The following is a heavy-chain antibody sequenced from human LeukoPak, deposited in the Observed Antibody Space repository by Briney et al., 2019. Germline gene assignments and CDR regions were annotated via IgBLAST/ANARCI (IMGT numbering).Heavy chain of an antibody. V-gene: IGHV4-39*01. D-gene: IGHD6-19*01. CDR1: GGSISSSSYY. J-gene: IGHJ5*02. Sequence: NSSETLSLTCTVSGGSISSSSYYWGWIRQPPGKGLEWIGSIYYSGSTYYNPSLKSRVTISVDTSKNQFSLKLSSVTAADTAVYYCARVIAVAHLWYVGRNWFDPWGQGTLVTVSS. CDR2: IYYSGST. CDR3: ARVIAVAHLWYVGRNWFDP.